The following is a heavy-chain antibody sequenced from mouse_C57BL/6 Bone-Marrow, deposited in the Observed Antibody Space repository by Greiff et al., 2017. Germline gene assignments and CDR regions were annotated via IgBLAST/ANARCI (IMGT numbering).Heavy chain of an antibody. CDR1: GYTFTSYW. CDR3: ARSYGYDGYYFDY. V-gene: IGHV1-69*01. Sequence: QVQLQQPGAELVMPGASVKLSCKASGYTFTSYWMHWVKQRPGQGLEWIGEIDPSDSYTNYNQKFKGKSTLTVDKSSSTAYMQLSSLTSEASAVYFCARSYGYDGYYFDYWGQGTTLTVSS. CDR2: IDPSDSYT. J-gene: IGHJ2*01. D-gene: IGHD2-2*01.